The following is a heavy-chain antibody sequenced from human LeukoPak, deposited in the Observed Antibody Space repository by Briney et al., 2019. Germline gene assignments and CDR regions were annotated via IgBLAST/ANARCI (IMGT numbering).Heavy chain of an antibody. CDR3: ARGGYEGSDQGWFDP. CDR2: ITGSAGST. D-gene: IGHD2-15*01. CDR1: GFTFSYYS. J-gene: IGHJ5*02. V-gene: IGHV3-23*01. Sequence: PGGSLRLSCAASGFTFSYYSMSWVRQAPGKGLEWVSGITGSAGSTHYADSVKGRFTISRDNAKNTLYLQMNSLRAEDTAVYYCARGGYEGSDQGWFDPWGQGTLVTVSS.